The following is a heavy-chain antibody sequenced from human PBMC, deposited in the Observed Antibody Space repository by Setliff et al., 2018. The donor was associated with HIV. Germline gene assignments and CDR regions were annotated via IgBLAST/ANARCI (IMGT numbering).Heavy chain of an antibody. CDR3: AKTSSIVATGPLNYYYYMDV. D-gene: IGHD6-13*01. Sequence: GGSLRLSCAASGFTFSSYLMSWVRQAPGKGLAWVSRVYSASSTYYADSVKGRFTISRDNSKNTLYLQMNSLRAEDTAVYYCAKTSSIVATGPLNYYYYMDVWGKGTTVTVSS. V-gene: IGHV3-23*03. CDR1: GFTFSSYL. CDR2: VYSASST. J-gene: IGHJ6*03.